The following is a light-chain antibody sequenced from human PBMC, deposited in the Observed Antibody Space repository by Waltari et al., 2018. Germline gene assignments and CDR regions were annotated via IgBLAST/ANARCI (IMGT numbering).Light chain of an antibody. CDR1: SLSSYY. V-gene: IGLV3-19*01. CDR2: GKN. CDR3: NSRDSSGNHLVV. J-gene: IGLJ2*01. Sequence: SSELTQDPAVSVALGQTVRIPCQGDSLSSYYARWSQPKPGQAPVLVIYGKNNRPSGIPDRFSGSSSGNTASLTITGAQAEDEADYYCNSRDSSGNHLVVFGGGTKLTVL.